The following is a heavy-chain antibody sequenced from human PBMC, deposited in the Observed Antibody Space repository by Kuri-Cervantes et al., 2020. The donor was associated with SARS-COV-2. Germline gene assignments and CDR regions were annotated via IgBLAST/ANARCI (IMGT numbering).Heavy chain of an antibody. CDR2: IDPNSGGT. V-gene: IGHV1-2*02. CDR3: ASVGYGGGPAAA. D-gene: IGHD3-16*01. Sequence: ASVKVSCKASGYTFTYRYLHWVRQAPGQGLEWMGWIDPNSGGTNSAQNFQGRVTLTRDTSISTAYMELTNLKFGDTAVYYCASVGYGGGPAAAWGQGTLVTVSS. CDR1: GYTFTYRY. J-gene: IGHJ5*02.